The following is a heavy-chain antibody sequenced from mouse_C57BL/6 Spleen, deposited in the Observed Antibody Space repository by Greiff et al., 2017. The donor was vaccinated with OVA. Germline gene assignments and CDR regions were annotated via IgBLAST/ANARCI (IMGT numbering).Heavy chain of an antibody. CDR1: GYSITSGYY. Sequence: EVQRVESGPGLVKPSQSLSLTCSVTGYSITSGYYWNWIRQFPGNKLEWMGYISYDGSNNYNPSLKNRISITRDTSKNQFFLKLNSVTTEDTATYYCARGTTGYFDVWGTGTTVTVSS. CDR2: ISYDGSN. CDR3: ARGTTGYFDV. J-gene: IGHJ1*03. V-gene: IGHV3-6*01. D-gene: IGHD1-1*01.